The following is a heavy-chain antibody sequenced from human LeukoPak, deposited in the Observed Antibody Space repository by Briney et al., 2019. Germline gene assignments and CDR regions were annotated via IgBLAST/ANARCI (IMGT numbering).Heavy chain of an antibody. Sequence: PGGSLRLSCAASGFTFSSCSMNWVRQAPGKGLEWVSYISSSSSTIYYADSVKGRFTISRDNAKNSLYLQMNSLRDEDTAVYYCARGGPYYYDSSDAVDVWGQGTTVTVSS. CDR2: ISSSSSTI. D-gene: IGHD3-22*01. V-gene: IGHV3-48*02. J-gene: IGHJ6*02. CDR3: ARGGPYYYDSSDAVDV. CDR1: GFTFSSCS.